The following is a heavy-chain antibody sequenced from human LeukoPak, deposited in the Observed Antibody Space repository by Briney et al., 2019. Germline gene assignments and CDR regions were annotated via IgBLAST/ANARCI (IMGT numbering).Heavy chain of an antibody. J-gene: IGHJ4*02. CDR1: GFIFSGSW. V-gene: IGHV3-7*03. CDR2: IKKDGSEK. Sequence: GGSLRLSCTASGFIFSGSWMAWIRQAPGKGLEWVAIIKKDGSEKYYVDSMKGRFTISRDNAKNSLFLQMNSLRAEDTAIYYCTTDTWYSAGHWRQGTLVTVSS. CDR3: TTDTWYSAGH. D-gene: IGHD2-15*01.